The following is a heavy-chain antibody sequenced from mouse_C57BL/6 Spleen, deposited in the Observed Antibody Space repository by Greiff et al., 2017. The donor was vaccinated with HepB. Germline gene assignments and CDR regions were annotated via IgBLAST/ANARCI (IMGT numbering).Heavy chain of an antibody. CDR3: TRGGSNYVMDY. V-gene: IGHV3-1*01. CDR1: GYSITSGYD. CDR2: ISYSGST. D-gene: IGHD5-1*01. Sequence: EVQLQESGPGMVKPSQSLSLTCTVTGYSITSGYDWHWIRHFPGNKLEWMGYISYSGSTNYNPSLKSRISITHDTSKNHFFLKLNSVTTEDTATYYCTRGGSNYVMDYWGQGTSVTVSS. J-gene: IGHJ4*01.